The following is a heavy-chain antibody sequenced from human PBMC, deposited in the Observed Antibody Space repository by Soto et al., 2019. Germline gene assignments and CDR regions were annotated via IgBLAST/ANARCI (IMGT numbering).Heavy chain of an antibody. V-gene: IGHV3-7*01. CDR3: ARDRRGRGYYFDY. J-gene: IGHJ4*02. CDR2: IKQDGSEK. Sequence: GGSLRLSCAASGFTFSSYWMSWVRQAPGKGLEWVANIKQDGSEKYYVDSVKGRFTISRDNAKNSLYLQMNSLRAEDTAVYYCARDRRGRGYYFDYWGQGTLVTVSS. D-gene: IGHD3-16*01. CDR1: GFTFSSYW.